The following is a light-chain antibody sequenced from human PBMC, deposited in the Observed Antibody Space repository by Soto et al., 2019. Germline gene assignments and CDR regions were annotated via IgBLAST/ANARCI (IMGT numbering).Light chain of an antibody. CDR2: GAS. J-gene: IGKJ1*01. CDR1: QSVSSNY. CDR3: QHYGNSRAT. V-gene: IGKV3-20*01. Sequence: EIVLTQSRDTLSLSPGERATLSCRASQSVSSNYLAWYQQKPGQAPRLLMYGASSRATGIPDRFSGGGSGTDFTLTIGRLEPEDFAVYYCQHYGNSRATFGQGTKVEIK.